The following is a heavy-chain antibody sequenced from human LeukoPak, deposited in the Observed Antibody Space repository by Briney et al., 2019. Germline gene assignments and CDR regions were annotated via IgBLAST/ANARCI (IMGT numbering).Heavy chain of an antibody. CDR2: IKEGGSEK. CDR3: ARVMCGSCYFDAFDI. D-gene: IGHD2-15*01. V-gene: IGHV3-7*01. CDR1: GFTFSRYW. Sequence: GGFLRLSCGASGFTFSRYWMSWVRQALGKGLEWVANIKEGGSEKHYVDSVKGRFTISRDNAKDSLYLQMNSLRVEDTAVYYCARVMCGSCYFDAFDIWGQGTMVTVSS. J-gene: IGHJ3*02.